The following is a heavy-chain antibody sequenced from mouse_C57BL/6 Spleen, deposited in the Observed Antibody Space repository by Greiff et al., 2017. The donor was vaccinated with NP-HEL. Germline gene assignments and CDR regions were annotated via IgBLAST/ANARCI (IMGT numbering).Heavy chain of an antibody. Sequence: EVKLVESGGGLVKPGGSLKLSCAASGFTFSSYAMSWVRQTPEKRLEWVATISDGGSYTYYPDNVKGRFTISRDNAKNNLYLQMSHLKSEDTAMYYCARDIDYGSSSHYYAMDYWGQGTSVTVSS. CDR2: ISDGGSYT. CDR3: ARDIDYGSSSHYYAMDY. V-gene: IGHV5-4*01. D-gene: IGHD1-1*01. J-gene: IGHJ4*01. CDR1: GFTFSSYA.